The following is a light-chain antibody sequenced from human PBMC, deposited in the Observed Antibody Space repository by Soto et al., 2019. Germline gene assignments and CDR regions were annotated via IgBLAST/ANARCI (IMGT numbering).Light chain of an antibody. CDR1: SSDVGGYNY. Sequence: QSALTQPPSASGSPGQSVTISCTGTSSDVGGYNYVSWYQQHPGKAPKLMIYEVSKRTSGVPDRLSGSKSDNTASLTVSGLQAEDEADYYCSSYAGSNNVVFGGGTKLTVL. J-gene: IGLJ2*01. V-gene: IGLV2-8*01. CDR2: EVS. CDR3: SSYAGSNNVV.